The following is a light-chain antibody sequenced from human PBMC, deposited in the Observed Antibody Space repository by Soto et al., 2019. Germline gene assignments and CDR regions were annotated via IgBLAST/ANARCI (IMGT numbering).Light chain of an antibody. CDR1: SSDIGLYNY. V-gene: IGLV2-14*01. CDR2: EVN. CDR3: SSLSTTSTPIV. J-gene: IGLJ1*01. Sequence: QSALGQPASMSGSPGQSITIPCTGASSDIGLYNYVSWYQHHPGKAPKLLISEVNVRPSGLSDRFSASKAGNTASLTISGLQPEDEAYYYCSSLSTTSTPIVFGSGTKVTGL.